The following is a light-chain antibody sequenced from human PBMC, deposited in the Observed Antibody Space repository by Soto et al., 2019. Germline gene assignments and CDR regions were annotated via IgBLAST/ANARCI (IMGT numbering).Light chain of an antibody. V-gene: IGKV1-27*01. CDR2: AAS. CDR3: QKYNSAPNT. Sequence: DIQMTQSASSLSASVGDRVTVTCGASQGISNYLAWYQQKTGKVPKLLIYAASTLQSGVPSRFSGSGYGTDFNLTISSLQTEDVATYYCQKYNSAPNTFGQGTRLEIK. CDR1: QGISNY. J-gene: IGKJ5*01.